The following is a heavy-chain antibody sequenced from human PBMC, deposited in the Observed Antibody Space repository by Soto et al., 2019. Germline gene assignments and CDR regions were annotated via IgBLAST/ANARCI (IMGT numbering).Heavy chain of an antibody. CDR3: ASWIQLWSYFDD. CDR1: GGSISSGDYY. J-gene: IGHJ4*02. CDR2: IYYSGST. V-gene: IGHV4-30-4*01. D-gene: IGHD5-18*01. Sequence: SATLPLTCTVSGGSISSGDYYGSWIRQPPGKGLEWIGYIYYSGSTYYNPSLKSRVTISVDTSKNQFSLKLSSVTAADTAVYYCASWIQLWSYFDDCGQRTPVTVYS.